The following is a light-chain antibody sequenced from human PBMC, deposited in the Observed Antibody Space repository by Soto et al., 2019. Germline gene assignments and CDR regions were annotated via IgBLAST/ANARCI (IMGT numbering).Light chain of an antibody. Sequence: EIVMTQSPASLSLSPWEIATLSCRASQNVSYFFAWYRQKPGQAPRLLIYDTYHRATGFPARFSGSGSGTDFTLTISSLEPEDSAVYYCHQRGSWPLTFGGGTKVDIK. J-gene: IGKJ4*01. CDR2: DTY. CDR1: QNVSYF. CDR3: HQRGSWPLT. V-gene: IGKV3-11*01.